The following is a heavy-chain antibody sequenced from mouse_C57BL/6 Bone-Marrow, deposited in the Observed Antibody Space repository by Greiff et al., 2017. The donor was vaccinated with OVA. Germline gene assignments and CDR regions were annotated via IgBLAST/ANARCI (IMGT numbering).Heavy chain of an antibody. V-gene: IGHV5-16*01. D-gene: IGHD2-5*01. CDR3: ARESLYSNFWYFDV. J-gene: IGHJ1*03. CDR2: INYDGSST. Sequence: EVKLVESEGGLVQPGSSMKLSCTASGFTFSDYYMAWVRQVPEKGLEWVANINYDGSSTYYLDSLKSRFIISRDNAKNILYLQMSSLKSEDTATYYGARESLYSNFWYFDVWGTGTTVTVSS. CDR1: GFTFSDYY.